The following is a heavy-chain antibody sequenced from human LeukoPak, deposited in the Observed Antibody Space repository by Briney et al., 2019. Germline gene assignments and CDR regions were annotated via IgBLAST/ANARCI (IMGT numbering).Heavy chain of an antibody. J-gene: IGHJ3*02. CDR2: IYTSGST. CDR3: ARRRSSGSYSSDAFDI. Sequence: PSQTLSLTCTVSGGSISSGSYYWSWIRQPAGKGLEWIGRIYTSGSTNYNPSLKSRVTISVDTSKNQFSLKLSSVTAADTAVYYCARRRSSGSYSSDAFDIWGQGTMVTVSS. V-gene: IGHV4-61*02. D-gene: IGHD3-10*01. CDR1: GGSISSGSYY.